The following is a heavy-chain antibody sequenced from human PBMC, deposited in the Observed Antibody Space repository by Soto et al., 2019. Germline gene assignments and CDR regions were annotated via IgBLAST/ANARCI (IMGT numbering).Heavy chain of an antibody. Sequence: SETLSLTCTVSGGSISSSSYYWGWIRQPPGKGLEWIGSIYYSGSTYYNPSLKSRVTISVDTSKNQFSLKLSSVTAADTAVYYCARRVVVAPNWFDPWGQGTLVTVPS. CDR3: ARRVVVAPNWFDP. CDR1: GGSISSSSYY. J-gene: IGHJ5*02. CDR2: IYYSGST. D-gene: IGHD2-2*01. V-gene: IGHV4-39*01.